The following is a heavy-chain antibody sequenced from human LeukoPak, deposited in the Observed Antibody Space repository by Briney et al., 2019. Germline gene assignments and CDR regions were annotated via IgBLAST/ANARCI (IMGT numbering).Heavy chain of an antibody. D-gene: IGHD4-17*01. CDR3: ARGTTVTTPDY. CDR2: IYYSGST. J-gene: IGHJ4*02. Sequence: PSETLSLTCTVSGGSISSYYWSWIRQPPGKGLEWIGYIYYSGSTNYNPSLKSRVTISIDTSKNQFSLKLSSVTAADTAVYYCARGTTVTTPDYWGQGTLVTVSP. CDR1: GGSISSYY. V-gene: IGHV4-59*08.